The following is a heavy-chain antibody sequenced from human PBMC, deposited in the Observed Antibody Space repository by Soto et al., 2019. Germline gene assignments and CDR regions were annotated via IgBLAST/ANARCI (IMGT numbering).Heavy chain of an antibody. CDR3: ARRGEKSSSWFDY. CDR2: IYYSGST. D-gene: IGHD6-13*01. V-gene: IGHV4-59*08. J-gene: IGHJ4*02. Sequence: SETLSLTCTVSGGSISSYYWSWIRQPPGKGLEWIGYIYYSGSTNYNPSLKSRVTISVDTSKNQFSLKLSSVTAADTAVYYCARRGEKSSSWFDYWGQGTLVTVSS. CDR1: GGSISSYY.